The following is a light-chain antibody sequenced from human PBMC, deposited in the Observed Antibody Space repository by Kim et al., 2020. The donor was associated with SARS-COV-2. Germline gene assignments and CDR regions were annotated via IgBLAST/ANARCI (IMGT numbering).Light chain of an antibody. CDR3: QQYNNWPLT. CDR2: CAS. Sequence: VYPRERATRACRAIQSVNRNLAGYQQKLGQAPRLLIYCASTTATGVPARFSGSGSGTEFTLTISSLQSEDFAVYYCQQYNNWPLTFGGGTKVEIK. CDR1: QSVNRN. V-gene: IGKV3-15*01. J-gene: IGKJ4*01.